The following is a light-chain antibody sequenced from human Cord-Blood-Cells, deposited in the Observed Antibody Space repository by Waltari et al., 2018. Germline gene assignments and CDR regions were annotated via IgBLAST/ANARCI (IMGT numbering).Light chain of an antibody. CDR3: SSYTSSSTWM. V-gene: IGLV2-14*01. CDR2: EFS. CDR1: SSDGGGYNY. J-gene: IGLJ3*02. Sequence: QSALTQPASVSGSPGQPITISCTGTSSDGGGYNYVPWYQKHPGKAPKLMIYEFSNRPSGVSNRFSGSKSGNTASLTISGLQAEDEADYYCSSYTSSSTWMFGGGTKLTVL.